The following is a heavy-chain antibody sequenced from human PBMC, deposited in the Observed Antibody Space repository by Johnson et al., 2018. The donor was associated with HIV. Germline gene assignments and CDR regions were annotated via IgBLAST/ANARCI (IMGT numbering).Heavy chain of an antibody. CDR2: IRYDGSTK. CDR1: GFTFSSYG. Sequence: VQLVESGGGVVQPGGSLRLSCAASGFTFSSYGMHWVRQAPGKGLEWVAFIRYDGSTKYYADSVKGRFTISRDNSKNTLYLQMNSLRAEDTAVYYCATSGSYDAFDIWGQGTMVTVSS. J-gene: IGHJ3*02. CDR3: ATSGSYDAFDI. V-gene: IGHV3-30*02. D-gene: IGHD1-26*01.